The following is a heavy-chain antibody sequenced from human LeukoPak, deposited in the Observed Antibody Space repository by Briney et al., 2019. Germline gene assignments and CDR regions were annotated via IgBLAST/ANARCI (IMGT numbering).Heavy chain of an antibody. CDR3: AKAAGYFDY. CDR1: RFTFDDYA. V-gene: IGHV3-9*01. D-gene: IGHD6-25*01. CDR2: ISWNSGSI. Sequence: GGSLRLSCAASRFTFDDYAMHWVRQAPGKGLEWVSGISWNSGSIGYADSAKGRFTISKDNAKNSLYLQMNSLRAEDTALYYCAKAAGYFDYWGQGTLVTVSS. J-gene: IGHJ4*02.